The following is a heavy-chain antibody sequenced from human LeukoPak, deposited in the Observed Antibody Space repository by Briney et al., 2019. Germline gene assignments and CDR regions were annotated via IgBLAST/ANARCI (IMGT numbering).Heavy chain of an antibody. CDR3: ARSGKGIQIWLFGMDV. V-gene: IGHV3-74*01. Sequence: PGGSLRLPCAASGFTSGSYWMHWFRQAPGKGLVWFSRSDSDGSSTSYADSVKGRFTISRDNAKNTLYLQMNSLRAEDTAVYYCARSGKGIQIWLFGMDVWGQGTTVTVSS. CDR1: GFTSGSYW. D-gene: IGHD5-18*01. J-gene: IGHJ6*02. CDR2: SDSDGSST.